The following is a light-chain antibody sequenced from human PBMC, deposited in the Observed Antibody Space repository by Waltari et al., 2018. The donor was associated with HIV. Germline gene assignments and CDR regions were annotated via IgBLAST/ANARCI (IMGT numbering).Light chain of an antibody. Sequence: DIVMTQSPDSLAVSLGERATINCKSSQSVLSSSNNKNSLTWYQQRPVQPPKMLIYWAATRESGVPDRCSGSGSGTDFTLTISSLQAEDVAVYYCQQYYTTPFTFGPGTKVDIK. CDR3: QQYYTTPFT. V-gene: IGKV4-1*01. CDR2: WAA. CDR1: QSVLSSSNNKNS. J-gene: IGKJ3*01.